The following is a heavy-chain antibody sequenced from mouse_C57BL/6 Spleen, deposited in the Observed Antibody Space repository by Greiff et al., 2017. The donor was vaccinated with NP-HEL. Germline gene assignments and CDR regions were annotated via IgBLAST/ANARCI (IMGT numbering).Heavy chain of an antibody. CDR2: IYPGDGDT. Sequence: QVQLQQSGAELVKPGASVKISCKASGYAFSSYWMNWVKQRPGKGLEWIGQIYPGDGDTNYNGKFKGKATLTADKSSRTAYMQLSSLTSEDSAVYFCARSTVELYAMDYWGQGTSVTVSS. CDR3: ARSTVELYAMDY. CDR1: GYAFSSYW. J-gene: IGHJ4*01. D-gene: IGHD1-1*01. V-gene: IGHV1-80*01.